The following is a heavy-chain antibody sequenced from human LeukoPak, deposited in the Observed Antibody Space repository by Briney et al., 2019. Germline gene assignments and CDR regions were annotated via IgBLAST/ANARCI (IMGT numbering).Heavy chain of an antibody. J-gene: IGHJ6*02. V-gene: IGHV4-30-4*01. D-gene: IGHD4-23*01. Sequence: SETLSLTCTVSGGSISSGDYYWSWIHQPPGKGLEWIGYIYYSGSTYYNPSLKSRVTISVDTSKNQFSLKLSSVTAADTAVYYCAREDPGGYYYGMDVWGQGTTVTVSS. CDR1: GGSISSGDYY. CDR2: IYYSGST. CDR3: AREDPGGYYYGMDV.